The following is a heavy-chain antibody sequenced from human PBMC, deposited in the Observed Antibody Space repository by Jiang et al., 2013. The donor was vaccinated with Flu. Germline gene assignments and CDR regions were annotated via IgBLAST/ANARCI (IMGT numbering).Heavy chain of an antibody. CDR3: ATRTDGYSSHGMDV. CDR1: GGSISSYY. V-gene: IGHV4-59*01. CDR2: IYYSGST. D-gene: IGHD5-18*01. J-gene: IGHJ6*02. Sequence: GSGLVKPSETLSLTCTVSGGSISSYYWSWIRQPPGKGLEWIGYIYYSGSTNYNPSLKSRVTISVDTSKNQFSLKLSSVTAADTAVYYCATRTDGYSSHGMDVWGQGTTVTVSS.